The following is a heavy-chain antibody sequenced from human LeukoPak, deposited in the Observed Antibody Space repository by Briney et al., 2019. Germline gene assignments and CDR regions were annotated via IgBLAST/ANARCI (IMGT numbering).Heavy chain of an antibody. D-gene: IGHD2-2*01. V-gene: IGHV3-21*01. J-gene: IGHJ4*02. CDR2: ISTSSTYM. Sequence: TGGSLRLSCAASGFTFSTYSMNWVRQAPGKGLEWVSSISTSSTYMYYVDSVKGRFTISRDNAKNSLYLQMNSLRAEDTAVYYCAKARNCGSASCYGVGDFWGQGTLVTVSS. CDR1: GFTFSTYS. CDR3: AKARNCGSASCYGVGDF.